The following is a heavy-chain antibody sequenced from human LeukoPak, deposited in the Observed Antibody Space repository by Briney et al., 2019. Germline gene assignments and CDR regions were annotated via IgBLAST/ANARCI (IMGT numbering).Heavy chain of an antibody. J-gene: IGHJ6*04. CDR3: ASIGGPDPELLPGSPSSGV. CDR2: FDPEDGET. Sequence: ASVKVSCKVSGYTLTELSMHWVRQAPGKGLEWMGGFDPEDGETIYAQKFQGRVTMTEDTFTDTAYMELSSLRSEDTAVYYCASIGGPDPELLPGSPSSGVWGKGTTVTVSS. D-gene: IGHD2-15*01. CDR1: GYTLTELS. V-gene: IGHV1-24*01.